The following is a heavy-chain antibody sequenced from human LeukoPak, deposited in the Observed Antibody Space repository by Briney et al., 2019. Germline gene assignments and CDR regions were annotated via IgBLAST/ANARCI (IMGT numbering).Heavy chain of an antibody. J-gene: IGHJ6*03. CDR2: IHYSGST. CDR1: GDSISSSTYY. CDR3: ARQLGPYGSGSYSNGYYYYMDV. Sequence: PSETLSLTCTVSGDSISSSTYYWGWIRQPPGKGLEWIGSIHYSGSTYYNPSLKSRVTISVDTSKNQFSLKLSSVTAADTAVYYCARQLGPYGSGSYSNGYYYYMDVWGKGTTVTISS. V-gene: IGHV4-39*01. D-gene: IGHD3-10*01.